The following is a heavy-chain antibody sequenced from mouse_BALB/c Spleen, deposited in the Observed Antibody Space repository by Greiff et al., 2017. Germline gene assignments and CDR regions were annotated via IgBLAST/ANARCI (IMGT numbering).Heavy chain of an antibody. V-gene: IGHV3-6*02. Sequence: DVKLQESGPGLVKPSQSLSLTCSVTGYSITSGYYWNWIRQFPGNKLEWMGYISYDGSNNYNPSLKNRISITRDTSKNQFFLKLNSVTTEDTATYYCAREGYYGSSYEAYWGQGTLVTVSA. J-gene: IGHJ3*01. CDR3: AREGYYGSSYEAY. CDR2: ISYDGSN. D-gene: IGHD1-1*01. CDR1: GYSITSGYY.